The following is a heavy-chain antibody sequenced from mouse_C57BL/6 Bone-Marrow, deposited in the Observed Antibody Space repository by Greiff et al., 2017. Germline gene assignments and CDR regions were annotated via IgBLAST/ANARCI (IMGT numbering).Heavy chain of an antibody. J-gene: IGHJ4*01. V-gene: IGHV5-9-1*02. CDR1: GFTFSSYA. Sequence: EVKLMESGEGLVKPGGSLKLSCAASGFTFSSYAMSWVRQTPEKRLEWVAYISSGGDYIYYADTVKGRFTISRDNARNTPYLQMSSLKSEDTAMYYCTNYGNYDAMDYWGQGTSVTVSS. D-gene: IGHD2-1*01. CDR3: TNYGNYDAMDY. CDR2: ISSGGDYI.